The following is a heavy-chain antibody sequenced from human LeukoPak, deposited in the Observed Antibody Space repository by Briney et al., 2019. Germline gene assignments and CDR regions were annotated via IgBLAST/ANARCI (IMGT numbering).Heavy chain of an antibody. D-gene: IGHD3-10*01. CDR2: IYFTGTT. J-gene: IGHJ6*02. CDR1: DGSIRDSHHY. Sequence: SETLSLTCTVSDGSIRDSHHYWGWIRQPPGKGLEWIGSIYFTGTTYHNPSLRSRVTISVGTSKNQFSLKLNSVTAADMAVYYCARVLITALRGPNRMDVWGQGITVTVSS. V-gene: IGHV4-39*01. CDR3: ARVLITALRGPNRMDV.